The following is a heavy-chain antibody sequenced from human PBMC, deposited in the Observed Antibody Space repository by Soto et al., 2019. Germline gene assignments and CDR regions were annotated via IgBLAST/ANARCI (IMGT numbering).Heavy chain of an antibody. V-gene: IGHV4-59*01. CDR1: GGSISSYY. Sequence: SETLSLTCTVSGGSISSYYWSWIRQPPGKGLEWIGYIYYSGSTNCNPSLKSRVTISVDTSKNQFSLKLSSVTAADTAVYYCARGVDTAMVRFDPWGQGTLVTVS. CDR3: ARGVDTAMVRFDP. CDR2: IYYSGST. D-gene: IGHD5-18*01. J-gene: IGHJ5*02.